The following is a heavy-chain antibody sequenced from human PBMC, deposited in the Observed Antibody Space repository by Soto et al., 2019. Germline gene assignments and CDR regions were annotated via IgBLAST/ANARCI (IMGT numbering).Heavy chain of an antibody. CDR2: ISSDGTNT. CDR3: VQSTDNDILTGS. Sequence: PGGSLRLSCAASGFTFSYYWMHWVRQAPGEGLVWVSCISSDGTNTNYADSVKGRFTISRDNAKNTLYLRMTSLRAEDTAVYYCVQSTDNDILTGSWGQGTLVTVSS. V-gene: IGHV3-74*01. CDR1: GFTFSYYW. D-gene: IGHD3-9*01. J-gene: IGHJ5*02.